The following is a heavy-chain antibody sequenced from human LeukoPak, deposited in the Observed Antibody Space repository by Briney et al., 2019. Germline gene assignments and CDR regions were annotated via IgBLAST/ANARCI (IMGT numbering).Heavy chain of an antibody. J-gene: IGHJ4*02. CDR2: ISSSSSYI. V-gene: IGHV3-21*01. CDR1: GFTFSSFW. CDR3: ARFSSSSINY. Sequence: GGSLRLSCAASGFTFSSFWMSRVRQAPGKGLEWVSSISSSSSYIYYADSVKGRFTISRDNAKNSLYLQMNSLRAEDTAVYYCARFSSSSINYWGQGTLVTVSS. D-gene: IGHD6-13*01.